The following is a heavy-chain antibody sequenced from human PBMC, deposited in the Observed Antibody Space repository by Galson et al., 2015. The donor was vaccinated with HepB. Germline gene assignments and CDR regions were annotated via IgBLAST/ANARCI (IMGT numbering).Heavy chain of an antibody. CDR3: ARAGDYGDYVQGDY. Sequence: SVKVSCKASGGTFSSYAISWVRQAPGQGLEWMGRIIPILGTANYAQKFQGRVTITADKSTSTAYMELSSLRSEDTAVYYCARAGDYGDYVQGDYWGQGTLVTVSS. J-gene: IGHJ4*02. CDR2: IIPILGTA. V-gene: IGHV1-69*04. D-gene: IGHD4-17*01. CDR1: GGTFSSYA.